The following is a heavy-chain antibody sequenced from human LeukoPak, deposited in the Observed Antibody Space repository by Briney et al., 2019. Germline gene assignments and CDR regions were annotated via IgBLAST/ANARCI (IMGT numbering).Heavy chain of an antibody. D-gene: IGHD1/OR15-1a*01. J-gene: IGHJ4*02. CDR1: VGSIRDYY. CDR3: ARGNKYAGVFDY. V-gene: IGHV4-59*01. Sequence: SETLSLTCIVSVGSIRDYYWSWIRQPPGKGREWIGYIYSSGSTSYNPSLKGQVTISLDTSKNQFSLKLSSVTAADTAVYYCARGNKYAGVFDYWGQGTLVTISS. CDR2: IYSSGST.